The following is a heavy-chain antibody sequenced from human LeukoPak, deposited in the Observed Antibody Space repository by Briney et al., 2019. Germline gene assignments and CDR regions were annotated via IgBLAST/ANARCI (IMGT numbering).Heavy chain of an antibody. J-gene: IGHJ6*04. CDR1: GYSISSGYY. CDR2: IYHSGST. D-gene: IGHD3-3*01. V-gene: IGHV4-38-2*01. CDR3: ARSPPLEWFVDV. Sequence: PSETLSLTCAVSGYSISSGYYWGWIRQPPGKGLEWIGSIYHSGSTYYNPSLKSRVTISVDTSKNQFSLKLSFVTAADTAVYYCARSPPLEWFVDVWGKGTTVTVSS.